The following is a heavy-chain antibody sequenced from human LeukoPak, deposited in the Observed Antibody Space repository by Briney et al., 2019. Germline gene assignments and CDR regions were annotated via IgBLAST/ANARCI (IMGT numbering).Heavy chain of an antibody. CDR3: ARPPLYDAFDI. CDR1: GFTFSDYY. CDR2: ISSSGSTI. Sequence: GGSLRLSCAASGFTFSDYYMSWIRQAPGKGLEWVSYISSSGSTIYYADSVKGRCTISRDNAKNSLYLQMNSLRAEDTAVYYCARPPLYDAFDIWGQGTMVTVSS. V-gene: IGHV3-11*01. J-gene: IGHJ3*02.